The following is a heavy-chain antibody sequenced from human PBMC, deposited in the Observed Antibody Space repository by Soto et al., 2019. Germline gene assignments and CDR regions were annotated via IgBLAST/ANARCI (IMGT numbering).Heavy chain of an antibody. Sequence: GGSLRLSCEGSGFTFSTFAMSWVRQAPGKGLEWVSVICGSSGDTYYVDSVKGRFTIYRDNSKNTLYLQMNNLRAEDTAIYFCAKNTGPSCYTGRDKWGQGTLVTVSS. CDR1: GFTFSTFA. V-gene: IGHV3-23*01. J-gene: IGHJ4*02. CDR2: ICGSSGDT. CDR3: AKNTGPSCYTGRDK. D-gene: IGHD2-15*01.